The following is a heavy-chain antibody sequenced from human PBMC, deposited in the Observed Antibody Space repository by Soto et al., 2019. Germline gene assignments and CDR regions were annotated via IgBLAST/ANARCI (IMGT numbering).Heavy chain of an antibody. CDR1: GGSFSGYY. J-gene: IGHJ6*03. CDR3: ARLGDPLYYYYMDV. Sequence: QVQLQQWGAGLLKPSETLSLTCAVYGGSFSGYYWSWIRQPPGKGLEWIGEINHSGSTNYNPSLKSRVTLSVDTSKNQFSLKLSSVTAADTAVYYCARLGDPLYYYYMDVWGKGTTVTVSS. CDR2: INHSGST. V-gene: IGHV4-34*01.